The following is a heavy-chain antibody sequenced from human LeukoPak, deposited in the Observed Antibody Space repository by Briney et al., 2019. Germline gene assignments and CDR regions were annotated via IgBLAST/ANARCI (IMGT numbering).Heavy chain of an antibody. Sequence: ASVKVSCKASGYTFTSYDINWVPQATGQGLEWMGWMNPNSGNTGYTQKFQGRVTMTRNTSISTAYMELSSLRSEDTAVYYCARQFRYSSSWYVIGYWGQGTLVTVSS. V-gene: IGHV1-8*01. CDR3: ARQFRYSSSWYVIGY. J-gene: IGHJ4*02. CDR1: GYTFTSYD. D-gene: IGHD6-13*01. CDR2: MNPNSGNT.